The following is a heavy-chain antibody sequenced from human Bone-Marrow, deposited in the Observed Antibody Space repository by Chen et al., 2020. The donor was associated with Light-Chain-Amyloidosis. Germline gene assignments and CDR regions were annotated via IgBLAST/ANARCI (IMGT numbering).Heavy chain of an antibody. V-gene: IGHV5-51*01. CDR3: ARRRDGYNFDY. CDR2: IYPDDSDA. CDR1: GYTFPNYW. Sequence: EVQLEQSGPEVKKPGESLKISCKGSGYTFPNYWIGWVRQMPGKGLEWMGVIYPDDSDARYSPSFEGQVTISADKSITTAYLQWRSLKASDTAMYYCARRRDGYNFDYWGQGTLFTVSS. J-gene: IGHJ4*02. D-gene: IGHD5-12*01.